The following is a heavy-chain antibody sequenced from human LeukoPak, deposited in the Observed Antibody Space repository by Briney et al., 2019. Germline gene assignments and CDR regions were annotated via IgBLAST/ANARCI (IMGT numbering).Heavy chain of an antibody. CDR1: GFTLTSYD. CDR2: MNPNNGNT. D-gene: IGHD3-10*01. Sequence: GASVKVSCKASGFTLTSYDINWVRQASGQGLEWMGWMNPNNGNTGYAQKFQGRVTMTRDTSISTAYMELRDLRSEDTAVYYCVRDGEGVAISVNYWFDPWGQGTLVTVSS. V-gene: IGHV1-8*01. CDR3: VRDGEGVAISVNYWFDP. J-gene: IGHJ5*02.